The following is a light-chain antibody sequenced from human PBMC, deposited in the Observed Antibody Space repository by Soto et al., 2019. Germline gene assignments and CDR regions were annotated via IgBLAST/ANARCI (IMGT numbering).Light chain of an antibody. CDR1: SGHSNYA. CDR2: LNSDGSH. V-gene: IGLV4-69*01. CDR3: QTWVTGIYV. Sequence: QPVLTQSPSASASLGASVKLTCTLSSGHSNYAIAWHQQQPEKGPRYLMKLNSDGSHSKGDGIPDRFSGSSSGAERYLTISRLQSEDEADYYCQTWVTGIYVFGTGTKLTVL. J-gene: IGLJ1*01.